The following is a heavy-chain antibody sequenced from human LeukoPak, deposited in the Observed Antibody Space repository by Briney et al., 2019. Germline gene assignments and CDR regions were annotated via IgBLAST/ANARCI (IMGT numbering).Heavy chain of an antibody. Sequence: AGSLRLSCAAPGFTFSSYWISWVRQAPGKGLPWVSIIYSGGSTFYADSVKGRFTISRDNSKNTLYLQMNRLRAEDTAVYYCARGGSYLSAFDIWGQGTMFTVSS. D-gene: IGHD1-26*01. CDR1: GFTFSSYW. CDR2: IYSGGST. J-gene: IGHJ3*02. V-gene: IGHV3-53*01. CDR3: ARGGSYLSAFDI.